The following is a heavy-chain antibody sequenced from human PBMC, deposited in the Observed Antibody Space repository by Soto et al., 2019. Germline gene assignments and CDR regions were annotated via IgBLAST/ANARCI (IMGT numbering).Heavy chain of an antibody. CDR1: GGSISSYY. CDR3: ARQSRTSFMFDP. J-gene: IGHJ5*02. Sequence: SETLSLTCTVSGGSISSYYWSWIRQPPGKGLEWIGYIYYSGSTNYNPSLKSRVTISVDTSKNQFSLKLSSVTAADTAVYYCARQSRTSFMFDPWGQGTLVTVSS. V-gene: IGHV4-59*08. CDR2: IYYSGST.